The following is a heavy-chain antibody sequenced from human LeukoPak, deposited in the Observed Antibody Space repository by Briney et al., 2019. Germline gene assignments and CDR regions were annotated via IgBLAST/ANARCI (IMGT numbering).Heavy chain of an antibody. CDR1: GGSISSTSYY. D-gene: IGHD6-19*01. J-gene: IGHJ5*02. CDR3: ARQWPYSSGWTNWFAP. V-gene: IGHV4-39*01. CDR2: IYYSGNT. Sequence: SETLSLTCTVSGGSISSTSYYWGWIRQPPGKGLEWIGSIYYSGNTYYNPSLKSRVTISVDTSKKQFSLKLSPVTAADTAVYYCARQWPYSSGWTNWFAPWGQGTLVTVSS.